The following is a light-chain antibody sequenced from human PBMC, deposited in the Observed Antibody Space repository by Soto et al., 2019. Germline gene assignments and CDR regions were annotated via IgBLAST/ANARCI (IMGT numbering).Light chain of an antibody. V-gene: IGKV1-33*01. Sequence: DIQMTQSPSSLSASVGDRVTIACQASQAITKYLNWYQQKSGKAPKLLIYNASNLETGVPSRFSGSGSGTDFTFTINNLQPQDIATYYCQQYDDLPYTFGQGTKLEIK. CDR1: QAITKY. CDR2: NAS. J-gene: IGKJ2*01. CDR3: QQYDDLPYT.